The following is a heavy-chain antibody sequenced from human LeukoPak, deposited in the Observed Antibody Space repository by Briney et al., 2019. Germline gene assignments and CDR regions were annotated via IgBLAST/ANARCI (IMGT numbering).Heavy chain of an antibody. CDR1: GFTFSNAW. J-gene: IGHJ6*03. D-gene: IGHD2-2*01. Sequence: PGGSLRLSCAASGFTFSNAWMSWVRQAPGKGLEWVGRLKSKTDGGTTDYAAPVEGRFTISRDDSKNTLFLQMNSLKTEDTAVYYCTTEVENIVPAPIGFYYYYYMGVWGKGTTVTVSS. V-gene: IGHV3-15*01. CDR3: TTEVENIVPAPIGFYYYYYMGV. CDR2: LKSKTDGGTT.